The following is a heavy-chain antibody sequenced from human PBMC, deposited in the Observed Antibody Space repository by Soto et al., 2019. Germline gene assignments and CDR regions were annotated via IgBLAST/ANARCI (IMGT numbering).Heavy chain of an antibody. CDR2: ISSSGSTI. Sequence: QVQLVESGGGLVKPGGSLRLSCAASGFTFSDYYMSWIRQAPGKGLEWVSYISSSGSTIYYADSVKGRLTISRDNAKHLLSLQMTSLRAEATAVYYCPTPTVTPHYGIDVWGQGTTVTFSS. CDR1: GFTFSDYY. D-gene: IGHD4-17*01. J-gene: IGHJ6*02. CDR3: PTPTVTPHYGIDV. V-gene: IGHV3-11*01.